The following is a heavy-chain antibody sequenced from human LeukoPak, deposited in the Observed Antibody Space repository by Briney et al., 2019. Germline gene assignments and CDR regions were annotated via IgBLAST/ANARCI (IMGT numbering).Heavy chain of an antibody. CDR3: ARCRAEGYSSSWYECYFDY. Sequence: PSETLSLTCTVSGYSISSGYYWGWIRQPPGKGLEWIGSIYHSGSTYYNPSLKSRVTISVDTSKNQFSLKLSSVTAADTAVYYCARCRAEGYSSSWYECYFDYWGQGTLVTVSS. CDR1: GYSISSGYY. J-gene: IGHJ4*02. V-gene: IGHV4-38-2*02. D-gene: IGHD6-13*01. CDR2: IYHSGST.